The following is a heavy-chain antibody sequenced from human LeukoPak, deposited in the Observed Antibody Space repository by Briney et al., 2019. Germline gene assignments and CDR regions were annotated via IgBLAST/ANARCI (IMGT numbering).Heavy chain of an antibody. J-gene: IGHJ4*02. CDR3: ASARAAAGTLLDY. Sequence: GESLKISCKGSGYSFTSYWISWVRQMPGKGLEWMGRIDPSDSYTNYSPSFQGHVIISADKSISTAYLQWSSLKASDTAMYYCASARAAAGTLLDYWGQGTLVTVSS. D-gene: IGHD6-13*01. CDR2: IDPSDSYT. CDR1: GYSFTSYW. V-gene: IGHV5-10-1*01.